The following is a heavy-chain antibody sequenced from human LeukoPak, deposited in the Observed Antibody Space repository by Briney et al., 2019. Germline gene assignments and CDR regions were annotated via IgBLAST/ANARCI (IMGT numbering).Heavy chain of an antibody. D-gene: IGHD2-15*01. Sequence: SETLSLTCAVSGGSFSGYYWSWIRQPPGKGLEWIGEINHSGSTNYNPSLKSRVTISVDTSKNQFSLKLSSVTAADTAVYYCARDEALPGSGGSCPGYWGQGTLVTVSS. CDR1: GGSFSGYY. V-gene: IGHV4-34*01. CDR2: INHSGST. J-gene: IGHJ4*02. CDR3: ARDEALPGSGGSCPGY.